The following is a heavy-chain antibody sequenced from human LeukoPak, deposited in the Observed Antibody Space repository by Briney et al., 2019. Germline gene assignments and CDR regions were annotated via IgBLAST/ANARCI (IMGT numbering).Heavy chain of an antibody. CDR3: ARDLAMADYFDY. CDR2: INWNGGST. CDR1: GFTFDDYG. V-gene: IGHV3-20*04. D-gene: IGHD5-18*01. Sequence: GGSLRLSCAASGFTFDDYGMSWVRQAPGKGLEWVSGINWNGGSTGYADSVKGRFTISRDDAKNTLYLQMNSLRAEDTAVYYCARDLAMADYFDYWGQGTLVTVSS. J-gene: IGHJ4*02.